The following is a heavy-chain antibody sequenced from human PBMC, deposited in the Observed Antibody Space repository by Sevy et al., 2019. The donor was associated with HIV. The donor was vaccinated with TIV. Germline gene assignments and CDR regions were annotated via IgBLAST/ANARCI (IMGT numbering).Heavy chain of an antibody. J-gene: IGHJ1*01. CDR2: IIPIFGTA. CDR1: GGTFSSYA. V-gene: IGHV1-69*13. Sequence: ASVKVSCKASGGTFSSYAISWVRQAPGQGLEWMGGIIPIFGTANYAQKFQVRVTITADESTSTAYMELSSLRSEDTAVYYCATRITMTTVTTPYFQHWGQGTLVTVSS. CDR3: ATRITMTTVTTPYFQH. D-gene: IGHD4-17*01.